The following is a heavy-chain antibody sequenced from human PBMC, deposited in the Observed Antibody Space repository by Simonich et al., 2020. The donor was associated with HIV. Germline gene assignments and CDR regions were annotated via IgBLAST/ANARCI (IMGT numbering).Heavy chain of an antibody. CDR3: AREGYSYGPDYFDY. CDR2: IRSSGSTI. CDR1: GFTFSSYE. V-gene: IGHV3-48*03. J-gene: IGHJ4*02. Sequence: EVQLVESGGGLVQPGGSLRRSCAASGFTFSSYEMNWVRQAPGKWLEVDSYIRSSGSTIYYADSVKGRFTISRDNAKNSLYLQMNSLRAEDTAVYYCAREGYSYGPDYFDYWGQGTLVTVSS. D-gene: IGHD5-18*01.